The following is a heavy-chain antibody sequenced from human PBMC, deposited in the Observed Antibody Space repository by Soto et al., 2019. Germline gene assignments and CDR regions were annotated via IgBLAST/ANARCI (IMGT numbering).Heavy chain of an antibody. J-gene: IGHJ4*02. CDR3: ARGVSGYYGFDY. Sequence: EVQLVESGGGPAQFGGSLRLSCAASGFTFSNYWMHWVRQVPGKGLVWVSRNETSTGYADSVKGRFTIFRDNVKNTLYLQMNSLRAEDTAVYYCARGVSGYYGFDYWGQGTLVTVSS. CDR1: GFTFSNYW. CDR2: NETST. D-gene: IGHD5-12*01. V-gene: IGHV3-74*01.